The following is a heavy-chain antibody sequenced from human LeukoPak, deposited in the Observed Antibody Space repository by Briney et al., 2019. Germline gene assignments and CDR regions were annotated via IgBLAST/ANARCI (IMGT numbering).Heavy chain of an antibody. J-gene: IGHJ4*02. CDR3: ARVRYSRVDY. D-gene: IGHD1-1*01. CDR1: GGSISSGDFY. CDR2: INYSGST. V-gene: IGHV4-30-4*01. Sequence: SQTLSLTCTVSGGSISSGDFYWSWIRQPPGKDLEWIRYINYSGSTYYNPSLKSRVTISVDTSKNQFSLKLSSVTAADTAVYYCARVRYSRVDYWGQGTLVTVSS.